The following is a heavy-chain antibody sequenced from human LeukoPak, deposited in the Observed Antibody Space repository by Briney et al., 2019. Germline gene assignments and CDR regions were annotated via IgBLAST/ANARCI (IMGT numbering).Heavy chain of an antibody. CDR1: GGSISSGSFY. D-gene: IGHD1-26*01. CDR2: INHSGST. Sequence: SETLSLTCTVSGGSISSGSFYWSWIRQPPGKGLEWIGGINHSGSTNYNVSLKSRVIISVDRSKNQFSLRMSSVTAADTAVYYCARESQWELDYWGQGTLVTVSS. CDR3: ARESQWELDY. V-gene: IGHV4-39*07. J-gene: IGHJ4*02.